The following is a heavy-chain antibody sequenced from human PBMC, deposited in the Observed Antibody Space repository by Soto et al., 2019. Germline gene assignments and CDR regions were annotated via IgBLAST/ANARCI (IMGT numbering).Heavy chain of an antibody. V-gene: IGHV4-31*03. J-gene: IGHJ5*02. CDR3: ARDGSLGTGGNWFDP. CDR2: IYYSGST. D-gene: IGHD1-1*01. CDR1: GGSISSGGYY. Sequence: PSETLSLTCTVSGGSISSGGYYWSWIRQHPGKGLEWIGYIYYSGSTYYNPSLKSRVTISVDTSKNQFSLKLSSVTAADTTVYYCARDGSLGTGGNWFDPCGQGTLVTVSP.